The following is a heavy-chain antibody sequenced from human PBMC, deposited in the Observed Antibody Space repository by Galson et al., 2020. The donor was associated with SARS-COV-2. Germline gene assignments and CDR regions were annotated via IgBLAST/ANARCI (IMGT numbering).Heavy chain of an antibody. CDR2: IYPTGST. J-gene: IGHJ5*02. Sequence: SETLSLTCTVSGASITTGTYYWTWIRQPAGKGLEWIGRIYPTGSTNYNSSLKSRVTISLDTSKNQFFLTMTSVTAADTAIYYCARANELWSGYSPPNWLDPWGQGTLVTVSS. CDR1: GASITTGTYY. CDR3: ARANELWSGYSPPNWLDP. D-gene: IGHD3-3*01. V-gene: IGHV4-61*02.